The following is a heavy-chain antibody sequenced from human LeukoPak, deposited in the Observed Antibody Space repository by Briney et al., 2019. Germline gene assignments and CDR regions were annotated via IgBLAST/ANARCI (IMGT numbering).Heavy chain of an antibody. Sequence: GGSLRLSCAASGFTFSSYAMHWVRQAPGKGLEWVAVISYDGSNKYYADSVKGRFTISRDNSKNTLYLQMNSLRAEDTAVYYCARGPRDSSGWYFDYWGQGTLVTVSS. CDR1: GFTFSSYA. CDR3: ARGPRDSSGWYFDY. D-gene: IGHD6-19*01. J-gene: IGHJ4*02. V-gene: IGHV3-30-3*01. CDR2: ISYDGSNK.